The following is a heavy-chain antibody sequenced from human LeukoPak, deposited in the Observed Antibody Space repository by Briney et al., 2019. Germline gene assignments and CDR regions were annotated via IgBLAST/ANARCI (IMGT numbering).Heavy chain of an antibody. J-gene: IGHJ6*02. V-gene: IGHV1-8*01. D-gene: IGHD3-9*01. CDR1: GYTFTSYD. CDR3: ARGDDILTGYPPNYYGMDV. CDR2: MNPNSGNT. Sequence: ASVKVSCKASGYTFTSYDINWVRQATGQGLEWMGWMNPNSGNTGYAQKFQGRVTMTRNTSISTAYMELSSLRSEDTAVYYCARGDDILTGYPPNYYGMDVWGQGTTVTVSS.